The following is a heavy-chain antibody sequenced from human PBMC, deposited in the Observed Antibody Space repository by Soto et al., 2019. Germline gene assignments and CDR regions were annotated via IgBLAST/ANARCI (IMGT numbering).Heavy chain of an antibody. Sequence: GGSLRLSCAASGFTFSSYGMHWVRQAPGKGLEWVAVISYDGSNKYYADSVKGRFTISRDNSKNTLYLKMNSLRAEDTAVYYCAKGVVVPSAYYYYMDVWGKGTTVTVSS. D-gene: IGHD2-2*01. CDR1: GFTFSSYG. CDR2: ISYDGSNK. J-gene: IGHJ6*03. CDR3: AKGVVVPSAYYYYMDV. V-gene: IGHV3-30*18.